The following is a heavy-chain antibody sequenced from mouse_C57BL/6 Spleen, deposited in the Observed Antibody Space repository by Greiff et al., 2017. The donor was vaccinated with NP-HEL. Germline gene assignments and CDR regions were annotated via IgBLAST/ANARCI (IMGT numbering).Heavy chain of an antibody. J-gene: IGHJ3*01. D-gene: IGHD1-1*01. Sequence: EVMLVESGGDLVKPGGSLKLSCAASGFTFSSYGMSWVRQTPDKRLEWVATISSGGSYTYYPDSVKGRFTISRDNAKNTLYLQMSSLKSEDTAMYYCARGDTTVPFAYWGQGTLVTVSA. CDR2: ISSGGSYT. V-gene: IGHV5-6*01. CDR3: ARGDTTVPFAY. CDR1: GFTFSSYG.